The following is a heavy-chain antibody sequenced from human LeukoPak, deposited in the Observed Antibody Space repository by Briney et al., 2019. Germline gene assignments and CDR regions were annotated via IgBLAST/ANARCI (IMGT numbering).Heavy chain of an antibody. CDR2: INHSGST. CDR3: ASVVASDSSGYYYEY. D-gene: IGHD3-22*01. CDR1: GGSFSGYY. Sequence: SETRSLTCAVYGGSFSGYYWSWIRQPPGKGLEWIGEINHSGSTNYNPSLESRVTISVDTSKNQFSLKLSSVTAADTAVYYCASVVASDSSGYYYEYWGQGTLVTVSS. J-gene: IGHJ4*02. V-gene: IGHV4-34*01.